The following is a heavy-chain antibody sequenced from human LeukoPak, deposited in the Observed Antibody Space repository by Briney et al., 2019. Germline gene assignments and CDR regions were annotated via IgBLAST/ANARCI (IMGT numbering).Heavy chain of an antibody. J-gene: IGHJ5*02. V-gene: IGHV3-74*01. Sequence: GRSLRLSCAASGFTFSNYWMNWVRQTPGKGLVWVSRMNADGSATHYEDSVKGRFTISRDNAKNTLYLQMNSLRVDDTAVYYCTRESPATGTYWFDPWGQGTLVTVSS. CDR2: MNADGSAT. CDR3: TRESPATGTYWFDP. CDR1: GFTFSNYW. D-gene: IGHD6-13*01.